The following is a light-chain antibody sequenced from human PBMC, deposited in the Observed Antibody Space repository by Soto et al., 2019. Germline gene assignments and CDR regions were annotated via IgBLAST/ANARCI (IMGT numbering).Light chain of an antibody. J-gene: IGLJ3*02. V-gene: IGLV2-14*01. CDR1: SSDVGAYNY. Sequence: QSALTQPASVSGSPGQSITISCTGTSSDVGAYNYVSWYQHHPGKAPKLMIYEVTNRPSGVSNRFSGSKSGNTASLTISGLQAEDEADYYCAVWDVSLTAWVFGGGTKVTVL. CDR3: AVWDVSLTAWV. CDR2: EVT.